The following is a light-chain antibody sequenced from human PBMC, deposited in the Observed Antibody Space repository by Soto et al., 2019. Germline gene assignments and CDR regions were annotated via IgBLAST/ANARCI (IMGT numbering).Light chain of an antibody. J-gene: IGLJ2*01. CDR3: SSQAGRIRV. CDR1: ISDVGGYNY. V-gene: IGLV2-8*01. Sequence: QSALTQPPSASGSPGQSVTISCTGTISDVGGYNYVSWYQQHPGNAPQLMIYEVSKRPSGVPDRFSGSKSGNTASLTVSGIQAEDEADYYCSSQAGRIRVFGGGTKL. CDR2: EVS.